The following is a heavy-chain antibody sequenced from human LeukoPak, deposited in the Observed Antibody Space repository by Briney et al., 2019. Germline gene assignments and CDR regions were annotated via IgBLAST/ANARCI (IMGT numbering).Heavy chain of an antibody. Sequence: GGSLRLSCAASGLTFRSFWMSWVRQAPGKGLEWVANINRDGSEKYYVDSVKGRFTISRDNAKNSVYLEMNSLRAEDTAVYYCARDYFGYGDYWGQGTVVTVSS. CDR2: INRDGSEK. CDR1: GLTFRSFW. J-gene: IGHJ4*02. V-gene: IGHV3-7*01. CDR3: ARDYFGYGDY. D-gene: IGHD3-10*01.